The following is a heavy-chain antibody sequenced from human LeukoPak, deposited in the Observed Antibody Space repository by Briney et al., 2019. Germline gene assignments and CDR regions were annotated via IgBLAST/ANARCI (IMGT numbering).Heavy chain of an antibody. J-gene: IGHJ4*02. Sequence: PGGSLRLSSTASGLTFSTSGFNWVRQAPGKGLEWVASIGPTGSDRYHADSIKGGFTISRDNANNFLYLQMNSLRAEDTAVYYCATETNGRHYDYWGQGTLLTVSS. CDR3: ATETNGRHYDY. CDR2: IGPTGSDR. V-gene: IGHV3-21*06. CDR1: GLTFSTSG. D-gene: IGHD1-14*01.